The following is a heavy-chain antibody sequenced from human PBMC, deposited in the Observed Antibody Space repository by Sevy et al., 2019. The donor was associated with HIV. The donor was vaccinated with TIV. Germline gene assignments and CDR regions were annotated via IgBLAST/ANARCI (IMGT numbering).Heavy chain of an antibody. CDR2: IYSGGST. D-gene: IGHD3-22*01. J-gene: IGHJ3*02. CDR1: GFTVSSNY. Sequence: GGSLRLSCAASGFTVSSNYMSWVRQAPGKGLEWVSVIYSGGSTYYADSVKGRFTISRDNSKNTLYLQMNSLRAEDTAVYYCARAEYYYDSSGYYGDPFDIWGQGTMVTVSS. V-gene: IGHV3-53*01. CDR3: ARAEYYYDSSGYYGDPFDI.